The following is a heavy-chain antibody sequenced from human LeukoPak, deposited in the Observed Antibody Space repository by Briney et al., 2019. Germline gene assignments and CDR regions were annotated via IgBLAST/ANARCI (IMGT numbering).Heavy chain of an antibody. J-gene: IGHJ5*02. CDR1: GGSISSDY. D-gene: IGHD4-17*01. CDR2: IYHSGST. CDR3: ARDKGDYGDYYWFDP. Sequence: SETLSLTCTVSGGSISSDYWSWIRQPPGKGLEWIGYIYHSGSTNYNPSLKSRVTISVHTSKNQFSLKLSSVTAADTAVYYCARDKGDYGDYYWFDPWGQGTLVAVSS. V-gene: IGHV4-59*01.